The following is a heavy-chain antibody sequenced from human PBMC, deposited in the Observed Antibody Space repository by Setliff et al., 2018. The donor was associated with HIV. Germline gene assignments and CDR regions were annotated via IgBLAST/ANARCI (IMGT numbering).Heavy chain of an antibody. CDR3: ARVMWWQRGWFFDY. D-gene: IGHD2-21*01. CDR1: GDSASNSRYY. CDR2: IHYDEKT. V-gene: IGHV4-39*02. J-gene: IGHJ4*02. Sequence: SETLSLTCTVSGDSASNSRYYWAWIRQPPGKGLEYIGSIHYDEKTYYNPSLKSRVTISIDTSKNQFSLSLTSVTDADTAVYYCARVMWWQRGWFFDYWGQGTLVTAPQ.